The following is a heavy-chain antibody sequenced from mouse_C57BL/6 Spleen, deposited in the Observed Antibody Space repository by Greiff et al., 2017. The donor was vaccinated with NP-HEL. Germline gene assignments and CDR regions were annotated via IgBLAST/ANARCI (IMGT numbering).Heavy chain of an antibody. CDR2: INPNNGGT. Sequence: EVQLQQSGPELVKPGASVKISCKASGYTFTDYYMNWVKQSHGKSLEWIGDINPNNGGTSYNQKFKGKATLTVDKSSSTAYMELRSLTSEDSAVYYCARRYGLDYWGQGTTLTVSS. J-gene: IGHJ2*01. CDR3: ARRYGLDY. D-gene: IGHD1-1*02. V-gene: IGHV1-26*01. CDR1: GYTFTDYY.